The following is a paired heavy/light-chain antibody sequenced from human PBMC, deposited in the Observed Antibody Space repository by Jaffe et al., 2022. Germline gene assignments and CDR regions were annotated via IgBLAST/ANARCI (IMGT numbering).Light chain of an antibody. V-gene: IGKV4-1*01. CDR3: QQYYGIVPS. CDR1: QDVLYSSSKKNY. CDR2: WAS. J-gene: IGKJ2*03. Sequence: DIVMTQSPDSLAVSLGERATINCKSSQDVLYSSSKKNYLAWYQQKSGQPPKLLIYWASTRESGVPDRFSGSGSGADFTLTINPLQADDVAVYYCQQYYGIVPSFGQGTKLEIK.
Heavy chain of an antibody. CDR2: ISDNGGTT. D-gene: IGHD6-13*01. CDR1: GFTFTSSA. J-gene: IGHJ4*02. Sequence: EVQLLESGGGLVQPGGSLRLSCAASGFTFTSSAMSWVRRAPGRGLEWISGISDNGGTTHYADSVKGRFTMSRDNSKNTVYLQMNSLRAEDTAMYYCAKGTYSSSWYCFDSWGQGTLVTVSS. CDR3: AKGTYSSSWYCFDS. V-gene: IGHV3-23*01.